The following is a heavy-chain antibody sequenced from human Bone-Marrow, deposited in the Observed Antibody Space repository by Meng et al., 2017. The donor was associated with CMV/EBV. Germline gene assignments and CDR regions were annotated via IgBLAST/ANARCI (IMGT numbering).Heavy chain of an antibody. V-gene: IGHV1-2*02. CDR2: INPNSGGT. J-gene: IGHJ5*02. D-gene: IGHD5-12*01. CDR1: GYTLTELS. Sequence: ASVKVSCKVSGYTLTELSMHWVRQAPGKGLEWMGWINPNSGGTNYAQKFQGRVTMTRDTSISTAYMELSRLKSDDSTVYYCPSYDPSWGQGTLVTVSS. CDR3: PSYDPS.